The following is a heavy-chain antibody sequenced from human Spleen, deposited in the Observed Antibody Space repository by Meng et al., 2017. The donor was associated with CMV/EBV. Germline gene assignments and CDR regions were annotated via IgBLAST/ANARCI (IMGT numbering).Heavy chain of an antibody. V-gene: IGHV3-23*01. CDR2: ISGRATST. Sequence: CAASGFTFSSHAMSWVRQAPGKGLEWVSSISGRATSTYYAGSVKGRFTISRDNSKNTLYLHMNTLRAEDTAVYYCAKGTGIASDWFDPWGQGTLAPSPQ. CDR1: GFTFSSHA. D-gene: IGHD6-13*01. CDR3: AKGTGIASDWFDP. J-gene: IGHJ5*02.